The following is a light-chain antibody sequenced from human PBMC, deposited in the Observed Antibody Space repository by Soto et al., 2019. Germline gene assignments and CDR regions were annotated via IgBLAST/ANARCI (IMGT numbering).Light chain of an antibody. V-gene: IGKV1-39*01. CDR2: AAS. CDR1: QSISSW. J-gene: IGKJ1*01. CDR3: QHSYTTPWT. Sequence: DIQMTQSPSTLSASVGDRVTITCRASQSISSWLAWYQQRPGKAPKLLIYAASSLQSGVPSRFSGSGSGTYFTLTISSLQPEDFATYFCQHSYTTPWTFGQGNKVDIK.